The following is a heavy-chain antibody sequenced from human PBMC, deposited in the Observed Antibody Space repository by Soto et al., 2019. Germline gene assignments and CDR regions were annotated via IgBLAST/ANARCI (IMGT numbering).Heavy chain of an antibody. CDR2: IYHGGYT. CDR1: GGSISSGGYS. V-gene: IGHV4-30-2*01. CDR3: ARANYGDYGYGMDV. D-gene: IGHD4-17*01. J-gene: IGHJ6*02. Sequence: QLQLQESGSGLVKPSQTLSLTCAVSGGSISSGGYSWSWIRQPPGKGLEWIGYIYHGGYTYYNPSLKSRVTISVDRSKNQFSLKLSSVTAADTAVYYCARANYGDYGYGMDVWGQGTTVTVSS.